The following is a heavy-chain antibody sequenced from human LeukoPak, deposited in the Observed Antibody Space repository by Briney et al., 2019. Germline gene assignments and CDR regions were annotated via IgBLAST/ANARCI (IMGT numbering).Heavy chain of an antibody. Sequence: GGSLRLSCAASGFSFRDFWMTWARQAPGKGLEWVANINHGGSVKYYVDSVKGRFTISRDDAKSSLHVQMNSLRDEDTAVYYCARFGYSGWNLEYWGQGTLVTVSS. CDR1: GFSFRDFW. CDR3: ARFGYSGWNLEY. CDR2: INHGGSVK. J-gene: IGHJ4*02. D-gene: IGHD5-12*01. V-gene: IGHV3-7*01.